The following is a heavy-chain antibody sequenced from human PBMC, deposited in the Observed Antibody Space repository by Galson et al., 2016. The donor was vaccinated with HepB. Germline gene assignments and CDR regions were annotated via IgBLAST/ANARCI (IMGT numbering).Heavy chain of an antibody. Sequence: SLRLSCAASGFTVSSSFMSWVRQAPGKGLEWVSVIYSGGSAYYADSVKGRFTISRHNSKNTLYLQMNILSAEDTAVYYCAREVAVTGRGYMDVWGKGTTVTVSS. CDR2: IYSGGSA. J-gene: IGHJ6*03. V-gene: IGHV3-53*01. CDR1: GFTVSSSF. CDR3: AREVAVTGRGYMDV. D-gene: IGHD6-19*01.